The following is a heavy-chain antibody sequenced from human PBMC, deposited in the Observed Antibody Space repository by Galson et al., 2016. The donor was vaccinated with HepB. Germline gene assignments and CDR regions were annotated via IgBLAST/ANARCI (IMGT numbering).Heavy chain of an antibody. D-gene: IGHD1/OR15-1a*01. J-gene: IGHJ5*02. Sequence: SLRLSCAASGFTLSTYAIHWVRQAPGKGLEWVALIWSDDSIPYYENPVEGRFTISRDNSENTVSLQMDNLRDEDTAVYYYARDQGSGGWNKGWFDPWGQGTLVTVSS. V-gene: IGHV3-33*01. CDR2: IWSDDSIP. CDR3: ARDQGSGGWNKGWFDP. CDR1: GFTLSTYA.